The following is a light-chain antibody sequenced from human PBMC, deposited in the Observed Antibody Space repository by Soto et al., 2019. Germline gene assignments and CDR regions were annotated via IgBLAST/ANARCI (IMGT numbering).Light chain of an antibody. CDR2: SST. J-gene: IGKJ1*01. CDR1: QNISSY. Sequence: DIQMTQSPPSLSASVGDTVTITCRASQNISSYLNWYQSKPGKAPQLLIYSSTTLHTRVPPRFSAGGSGRDFTLTISDLQPDDFASYFCHSTYILPWAFGQGTKVEI. V-gene: IGKV1-39*01. CDR3: HSTYILPWA.